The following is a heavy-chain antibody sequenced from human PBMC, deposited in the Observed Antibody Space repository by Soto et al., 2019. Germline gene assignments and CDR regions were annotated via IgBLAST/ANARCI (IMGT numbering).Heavy chain of an antibody. CDR2: ISSSSSYI. Sequence: GGSLRLSCAASGFTFSSYSMNWVRQAPGKGLEWVSSISSSSSYIYYADSVKGRFTISRDNAKNSLYPQMNSLRAEDTAVYYCARDGAGTSGYYYYYYGMDVWGQGTTVTVSS. J-gene: IGHJ6*02. CDR3: ARDGAGTSGYYYYYYGMDV. V-gene: IGHV3-21*01. CDR1: GFTFSSYS. D-gene: IGHD1-7*01.